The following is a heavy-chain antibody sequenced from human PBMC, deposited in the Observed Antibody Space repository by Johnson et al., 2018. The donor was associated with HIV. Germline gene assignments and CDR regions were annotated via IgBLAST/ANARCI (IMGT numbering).Heavy chain of an antibody. CDR3: ATDYNFWSGRPDSFDV. V-gene: IGHV3-66*01. CDR1: GITFSDYY. J-gene: IGHJ3*01. D-gene: IGHD3-3*01. CDR2: LPSGGET. Sequence: VQLVESGGGLVKPGGSLRLSCAASGITFSDYYMSWIRQAPGKGLEWVSVLPSGGETYYPGSVKGRFTISRENAKNSLYLQMNSLRAGDTAVYYCATDYNFWSGRPDSFDVWGQGTMVTVSS.